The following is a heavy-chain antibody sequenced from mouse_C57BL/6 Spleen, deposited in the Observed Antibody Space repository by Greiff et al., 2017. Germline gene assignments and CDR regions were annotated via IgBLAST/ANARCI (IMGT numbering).Heavy chain of an antibody. CDR1: GYTFTSYW. J-gene: IGHJ1*03. CDR2: IDPSDSYT. CDR3: ARFYGSSHWYFDV. D-gene: IGHD1-1*01. Sequence: QVQLKQPGAELVKPGASVKLSCKASGYTFTSYWMQWVKPRPGQGLAWIGEIDPSDSYTNYNQKFKGKATLTVDTSSSTADMQVSSLTSEDSAVYYCARFYGSSHWYFDVWGTGTTVTVSS. V-gene: IGHV1-50*01.